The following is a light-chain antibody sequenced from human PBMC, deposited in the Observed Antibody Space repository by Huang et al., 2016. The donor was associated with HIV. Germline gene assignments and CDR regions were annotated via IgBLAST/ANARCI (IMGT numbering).Light chain of an antibody. CDR2: GAS. Sequence: EIVLTQSPGTLSLSPGARATLSCRARQSVSSSYLAWYQQKPGQAPRLLISGASSRAAGIPDRFSGSGSGTDFTLTISRLEPEDFSVYFCQHYGSSPGYTFGQGTKLEIK. CDR3: QHYGSSPGYT. CDR1: QSVSSSY. J-gene: IGKJ2*01. V-gene: IGKV3-20*01.